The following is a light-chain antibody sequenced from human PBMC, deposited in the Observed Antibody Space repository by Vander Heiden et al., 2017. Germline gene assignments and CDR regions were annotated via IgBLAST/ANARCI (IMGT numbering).Light chain of an antibody. V-gene: IGLV1-44*01. CDR3: AAWDDSLNGWV. CDR1: SSNIGSNT. CDR2: SNN. J-gene: IGLJ3*02. Sequence: QSVLSQPPSASGPPGQRVPISCSGSSSNIGSNTVNWYQQLPGTAPKLLIYSNNQRPSGVPGRFSGSTCGTSASLAISGLQSEDDADYYCAAWDDSLNGWVFGGGTKLTVL.